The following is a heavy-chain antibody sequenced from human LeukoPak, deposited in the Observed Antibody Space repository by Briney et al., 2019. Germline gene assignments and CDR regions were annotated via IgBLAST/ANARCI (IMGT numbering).Heavy chain of an antibody. CDR3: ASPYYDFWSGYYFGAFDI. V-gene: IGHV4-39*01. J-gene: IGHJ3*02. CDR1: GGSISSSSYY. Sequence: PSETLSLTCTVSGGSISSSSYYWGWIRQPPGKGREWIGSIYYSGSTYYNPSLKSRVTISVDTSKNQFSLKLSSVTAADTAVYYCASPYYDFWSGYYFGAFDIWGQGTMVTVSS. CDR2: IYYSGST. D-gene: IGHD3-3*01.